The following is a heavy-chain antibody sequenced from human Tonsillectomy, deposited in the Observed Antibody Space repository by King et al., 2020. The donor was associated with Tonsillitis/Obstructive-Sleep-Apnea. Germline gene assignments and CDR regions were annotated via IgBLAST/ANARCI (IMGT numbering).Heavy chain of an antibody. CDR1: GFSFSNYA. J-gene: IGHJ4*02. CDR3: ARDYRRYFDY. V-gene: IGHV3-30*04. CDR2: ISYDGINK. D-gene: IGHD3-16*02. Sequence: HVQLVESGGGVVQPGKSLRLSCAASGFSFSNYAMHWVRQAPGEGLKWVAFISYDGINKYHADSVKGRFTISRDNSKNTLYLQMNSLRTEDTAVYYCARDYRRYFDYWGQGTLVTVSS.